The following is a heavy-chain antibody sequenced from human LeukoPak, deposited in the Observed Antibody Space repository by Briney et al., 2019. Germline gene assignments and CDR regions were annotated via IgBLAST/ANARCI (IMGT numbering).Heavy chain of an antibody. Sequence: KPSETLSLTCTVSGASISSYYWSWIRQPPGKGLEWIGYIYYSGTTNYNPYLKSRVTISVDTSKNQFSMKLRSVTAADTAVYYCARGGWSAFDIWGQGTMVTVSS. CDR1: GASISSYY. D-gene: IGHD3-10*01. J-gene: IGHJ3*02. CDR2: IYYSGTT. CDR3: ARGGWSAFDI. V-gene: IGHV4-59*01.